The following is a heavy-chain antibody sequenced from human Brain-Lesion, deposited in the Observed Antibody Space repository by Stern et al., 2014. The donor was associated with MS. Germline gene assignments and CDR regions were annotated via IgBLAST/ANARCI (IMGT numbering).Heavy chain of an antibody. CDR3: ARGAGVFDS. CDR1: GGSIGRSSYY. D-gene: IGHD6-19*01. V-gene: IGHV4-39*02. J-gene: IGHJ4*02. Sequence: QVQLVQSGPGLVKPSETLSLTCTVSGGSIGRSSYYWGWIRQPPGKGLEWIGHIFYTGSTFYDPSLKSRVTISVDTSNNHFSLSLNLGTAADTAVYYCARGAGVFDSWGQGTLVTVSP. CDR2: IFYTGST.